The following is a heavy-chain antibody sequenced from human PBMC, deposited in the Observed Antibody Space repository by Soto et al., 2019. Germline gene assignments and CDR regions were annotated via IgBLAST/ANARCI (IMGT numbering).Heavy chain of an antibody. CDR3: ERYRREAVAGYTLDN. CDR1: VGSISSNY. J-gene: IGHJ4*02. CDR2: VYNSGST. D-gene: IGHD6-13*01. Sequence: PSETLSLTCTVSVGSISSNYWTWIRQPPGKGLEWIWYVYNSGSTKYNPSLKSRVTISEDTSKSQFSLKVNSMTAADTAVYYCERYRREAVAGYTLDNWGQGILVTVSS. V-gene: IGHV4-59*01.